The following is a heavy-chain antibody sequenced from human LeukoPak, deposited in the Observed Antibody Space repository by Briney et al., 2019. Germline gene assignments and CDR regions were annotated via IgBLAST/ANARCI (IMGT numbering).Heavy chain of an antibody. CDR2: MNPNSGNT. D-gene: IGHD6-6*01. Sequence: ASVKVSCKASGYTFTSYDINWVRQAPGQGPEWMGWMNPNSGNTGYAQKFQGRVTITTDESTSTAYMELSSLRSEDTAVYYCARGPRTLYRAARPLGAFDIWGQGTMVTVSS. J-gene: IGHJ3*02. CDR1: GYTFTSYD. CDR3: ARGPRTLYRAARPLGAFDI. V-gene: IGHV1-8*01.